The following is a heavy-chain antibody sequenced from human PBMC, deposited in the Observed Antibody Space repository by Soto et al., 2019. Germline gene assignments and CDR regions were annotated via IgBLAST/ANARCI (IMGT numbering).Heavy chain of an antibody. CDR3: ARGRGGYSYGGLDS. Sequence: XTLSLPGAVSGGSFSSHYWSWIRQPPGKGLEWIGEINHSGSANSNPSLKSRVTISVDTSKNQFSLILSSVTAADTAVYYCARGRGGYSYGGLDSWGQGTLGTVS. J-gene: IGHJ4*02. CDR2: INHSGSA. V-gene: IGHV4-34*01. D-gene: IGHD5-18*01. CDR1: GGSFSSHY.